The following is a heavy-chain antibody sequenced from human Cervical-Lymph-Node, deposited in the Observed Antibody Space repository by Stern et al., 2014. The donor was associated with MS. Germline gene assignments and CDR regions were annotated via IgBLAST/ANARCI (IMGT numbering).Heavy chain of an antibody. Sequence: EVQLVESGGGLVKPGGSLRLSCAASGFTFSTYSMNWVRQAPGQGLEWVSSISSSSSYIYYADSVKGRFNILRDDANNSPDLLMNSLRAEDTAVYYCARSIGMIVVLPGYCGMDVWGQGTTVTVSS. D-gene: IGHD3-22*01. CDR3: ARSIGMIVVLPGYCGMDV. J-gene: IGHJ6*02. CDR2: ISSSSSYI. V-gene: IGHV3-21*01. CDR1: GFTFSTYS.